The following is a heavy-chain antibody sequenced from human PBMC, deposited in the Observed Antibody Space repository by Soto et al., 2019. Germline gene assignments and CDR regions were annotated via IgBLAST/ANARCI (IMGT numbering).Heavy chain of an antibody. CDR3: ARADYGDYFFGGR. CDR2: INPNSGGT. D-gene: IGHD4-17*01. Sequence: ASVKVSCKASGYTFTGYYMHWVRQAPGQGLEWMGWINPNSGGTNYAQKFQGWVTMTRDTSISTAYMELSRLRSDDTAVYYCARADYGDYFFGGRWGQGTLVTVSS. CDR1: GYTFTGYY. J-gene: IGHJ4*02. V-gene: IGHV1-2*04.